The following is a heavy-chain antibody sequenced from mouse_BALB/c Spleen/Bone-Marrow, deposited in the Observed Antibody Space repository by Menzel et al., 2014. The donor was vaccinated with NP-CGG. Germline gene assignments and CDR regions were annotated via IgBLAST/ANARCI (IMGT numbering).Heavy chain of an antibody. D-gene: IGHD1-1*01. J-gene: IGHJ2*01. Sequence: VQLQESGAELVKPGASVKLSCKASGYTFTSYWMHWVKQRPGLGLEWIGEIDPSDSYTNYNQKFKGKATLTVDKSSSTAYMQLSSLTSEDSAVYYCARDSITTVVATDYWGQGTTLTVSS. CDR3: ARDSITTVVATDY. CDR1: GYTFTSYW. V-gene: IGHV1-69*02. CDR2: IDPSDSYT.